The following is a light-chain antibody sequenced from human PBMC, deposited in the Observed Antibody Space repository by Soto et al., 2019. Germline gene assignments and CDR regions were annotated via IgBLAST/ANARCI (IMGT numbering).Light chain of an antibody. J-gene: IGLJ1*01. CDR3: QSYDSSLSGSGV. Sequence: QAVVTQPPSVSGAQGQRVTISCTGSSSNIGAAYDVHWYQHLPGTAPKLLIYGNNIRPSGVPDRFSGSKSGTSASLAITGLQAGDEADYYCQSYDSSLSGSGVFGTGTKLTVL. CDR1: SSNIGAAYD. V-gene: IGLV1-40*01. CDR2: GNN.